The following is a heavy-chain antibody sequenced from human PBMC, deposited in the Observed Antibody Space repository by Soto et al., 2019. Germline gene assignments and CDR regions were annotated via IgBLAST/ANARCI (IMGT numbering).Heavy chain of an antibody. Sequence: SDTLSLTCTVSGGSIRSDGYYWSWVRQHPGKGLEYIGYIYYSGRTYYNPSLMSRVTISLDTSESQFSLKLSSVTAADTAVYYGARKGGKTGGKGPYRGRGSQFTVPS. CDR2: IYYSGRT. D-gene: IGHD3-16*01. V-gene: IGHV4-31*03. CDR3: ARKGGKTGGKGPY. CDR1: GGSIRSDGYY. J-gene: IGHJ4*02.